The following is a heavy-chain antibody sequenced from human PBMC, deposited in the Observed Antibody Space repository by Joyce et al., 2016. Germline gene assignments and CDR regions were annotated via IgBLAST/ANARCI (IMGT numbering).Heavy chain of an antibody. V-gene: IGHV1-46*01. D-gene: IGHD6-19*01. Sequence: QVQLVQSGAEVKEPGASVKVSCQASGYTFSNHHMHWVRQAPGQGLEWKVIINTRGDGTRNAQKFQGRVTMTSETSTSIDYMELGGLSSEDTAVYYCAVDLSGGWSLDDWGQGTLVTVSS. CDR3: AVDLSGGWSLDD. CDR2: INTRGDGT. J-gene: IGHJ4*02. CDR1: GYTFSNHH.